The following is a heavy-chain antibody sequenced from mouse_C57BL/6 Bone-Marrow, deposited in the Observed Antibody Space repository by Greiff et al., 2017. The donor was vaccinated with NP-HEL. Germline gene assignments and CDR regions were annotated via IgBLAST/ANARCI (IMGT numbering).Heavy chain of an antibody. J-gene: IGHJ3*01. V-gene: IGHV5-17*01. CDR1: GFTFSDYG. CDR3: ARDGWVWFAY. D-gene: IGHD1-1*02. Sequence: EVMLVESGGGLVKPGGSLKLSCAASGFTFSDYGMHWVRQAPEKGLEWVAYISSGSSTIYYADTVKGRFTISRDNAKNTLFLQMTSLRSEDTAMYYCARDGWVWFAYWGQGTLVTVSA. CDR2: ISSGSSTI.